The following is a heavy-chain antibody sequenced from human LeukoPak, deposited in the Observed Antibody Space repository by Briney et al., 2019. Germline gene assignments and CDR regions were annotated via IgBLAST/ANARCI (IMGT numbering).Heavy chain of an antibody. CDR3: ARDFLWFGESDEYYGMDV. CDR1: GGSISSGDYY. J-gene: IGHJ6*04. Sequence: SETLSLTCTVSGGSISSGDYYWSWIRNPPGKGLEWIGYIYYSGSTYYNTSLKSRVTISVDTSKNQFSLKLSSVTAADTAVYYCARDFLWFGESDEYYGMDVWGKGTTVTVSS. D-gene: IGHD3-10*01. V-gene: IGHV4-30-4*01. CDR2: IYYSGST.